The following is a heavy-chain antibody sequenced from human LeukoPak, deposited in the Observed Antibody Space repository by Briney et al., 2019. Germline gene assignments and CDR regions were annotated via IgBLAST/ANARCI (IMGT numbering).Heavy chain of an antibody. CDR1: GITLSSHW. Sequence: GGSLRLSCAGSGITLSSHWMNWVRQAPGKGLEWVASIKDDGSEKHFLDSVNGRFAISRDNAKNSLYLQMSSLRAEDTAVYYCARRGITISGVLVYHYSGLDVWGQGTTVTVSS. CDR3: ARRGITISGVLVYHYSGLDV. CDR2: IKDDGSEK. D-gene: IGHD3-3*01. J-gene: IGHJ6*02. V-gene: IGHV3-7*02.